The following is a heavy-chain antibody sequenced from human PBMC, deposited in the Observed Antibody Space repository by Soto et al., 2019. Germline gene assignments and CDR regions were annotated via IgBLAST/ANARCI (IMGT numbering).Heavy chain of an antibody. CDR2: IKQDGSEK. V-gene: IGHV3-7*01. CDR3: ARVRGVRGVIIRNWFDP. D-gene: IGHD3-10*01. Sequence: EVQLVGSGGGLVQPGGSLRLSCAASGFTFSSYWMSWVRQAPGKGLEWVANIKQDGSEKYYVDSVKGRFTISRDNAKNSLYLQMNSLRAEDTAVYYCARVRGVRGVIIRNWFDPWGQGTLVTVSS. CDR1: GFTFSSYW. J-gene: IGHJ5*02.